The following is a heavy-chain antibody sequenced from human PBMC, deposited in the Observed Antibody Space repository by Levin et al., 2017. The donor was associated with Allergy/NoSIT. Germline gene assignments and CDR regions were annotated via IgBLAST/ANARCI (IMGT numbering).Heavy chain of an antibody. CDR2: ISTHNGNT. CDR1: GYTFKNYG. CDR3: ARVVVTPVSYFYMDV. Sequence: AASVKVSCKASGYTFKNYGISWVRQAPGQGLEWMGWISTHNGNTNYAQSFQGRVTMTTDTSTSTADMELRSLISDDTAVYYCARVVVTPVSYFYMDVWGKGTTVTVSS. V-gene: IGHV1-18*01. J-gene: IGHJ6*03. D-gene: IGHD2-2*01.